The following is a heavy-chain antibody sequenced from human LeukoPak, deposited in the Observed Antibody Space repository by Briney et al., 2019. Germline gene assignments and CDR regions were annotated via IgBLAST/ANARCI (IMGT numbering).Heavy chain of an antibody. Sequence: MPSETLSLICTVSGGSISGYYWTWIRQPPGKGLEWVGYIYYTGSANYNPSLKNRVTISVDTSKNQSSLNLSSVTAADTALYYCARFDRDGYNLDYWGQGTLVTVSS. CDR1: GGSISGYY. V-gene: IGHV4-59*01. J-gene: IGHJ4*02. D-gene: IGHD5-24*01. CDR3: ARFDRDGYNLDY. CDR2: IYYTGSA.